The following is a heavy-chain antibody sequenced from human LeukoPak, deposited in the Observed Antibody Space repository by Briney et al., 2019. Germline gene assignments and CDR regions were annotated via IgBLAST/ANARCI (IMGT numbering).Heavy chain of an antibody. J-gene: IGHJ4*02. CDR3: ARQVRVEQLVEVDYFDY. CDR2: IYYSGST. V-gene: IGHV4-59*08. D-gene: IGHD6-6*01. CDR1: GGSISSYY. Sequence: SETLSLTCTVSGGSISSYYWSWIRQPPGKGLEWIGYIYYSGSTYYNPSLKSRVTISVDTSKNQFSLKLSSVTAADTAVYYCARQVRVEQLVEVDYFDYWGQGTLVTVSS.